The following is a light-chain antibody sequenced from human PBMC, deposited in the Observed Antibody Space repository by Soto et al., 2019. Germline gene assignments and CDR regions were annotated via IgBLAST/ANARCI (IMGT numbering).Light chain of an antibody. CDR2: YDS. CDR3: QVWDSSSDHPV. J-gene: IGLJ2*01. CDR1: NIGSKS. Sequence: SYELTQAPSVSVAPGQTARITCGGNNIGSKSVHWYQQQPGQAPVLVIYYDSDRPSGIPERFSGSNSGNTATLTISRVEAGDEADYSCQVWDSSSDHPVFGGGTKLTVL. V-gene: IGLV3-21*04.